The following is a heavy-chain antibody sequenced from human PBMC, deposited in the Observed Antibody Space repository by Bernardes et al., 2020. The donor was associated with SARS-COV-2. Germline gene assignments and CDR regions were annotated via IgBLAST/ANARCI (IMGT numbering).Heavy chain of an antibody. CDR3: ATVVGYSYGGGWFDP. J-gene: IGHJ5*02. V-gene: IGHV1-18*01. D-gene: IGHD5-18*01. CDR1: GYTFTSYG. Sequence: ASVKVSCKASGYTFTSYGMSWVRQAPGQGLEWMGWISAYNGDTDYAQKFQGRVTMTTDTPTSTAYMELRSLRFDDTAVYYCATVVGYSYGGGWFDPWGQGTLVTVSS. CDR2: ISAYNGDT.